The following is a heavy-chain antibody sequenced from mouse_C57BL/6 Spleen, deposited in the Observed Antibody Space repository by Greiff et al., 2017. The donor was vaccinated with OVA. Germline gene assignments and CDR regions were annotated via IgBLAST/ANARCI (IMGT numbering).Heavy chain of an antibody. D-gene: IGHD1-1*01. Sequence: QVQLQQPGAELVKPGASVKMSCKASGYTFTSYWITWVKQRPGQGLEWIGDIYPGSGSTNYNEKFKSKATLTVDTSSSTAYMQLSSLTSEDSAVYYCARSITTVVATNDWGQGTTLTVSS. CDR2: IYPGSGST. CDR3: ARSITTVVATND. CDR1: GYTFTSYW. V-gene: IGHV1-55*01. J-gene: IGHJ2*01.